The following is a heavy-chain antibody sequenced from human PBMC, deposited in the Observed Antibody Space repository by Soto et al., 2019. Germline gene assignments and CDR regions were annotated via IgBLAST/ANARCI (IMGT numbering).Heavy chain of an antibody. CDR1: GFTFSSYG. J-gene: IGHJ6*01. D-gene: IGHD3-3*01. Sequence: QVQLVESGGGVVQPGRSLRLSCAASGFTFSSYGMHWVRQAPGKGLEWVAVISYDGSNKYYADSVKGRFTISRDNSKNTQYLQMNSLRAEDTAVYYCAKALRFLEWPWGMDVW. CDR2: ISYDGSNK. V-gene: IGHV3-30*18. CDR3: AKALRFLEWPWGMDV.